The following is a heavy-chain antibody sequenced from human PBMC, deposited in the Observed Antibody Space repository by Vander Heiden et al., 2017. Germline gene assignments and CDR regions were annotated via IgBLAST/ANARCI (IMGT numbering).Heavy chain of an antibody. Sequence: EVELVASGGGLVQPGRSLRLPCAASGFPFDDFAMHWVRQVLGKGLEWVSGISWNGDNIGYADSVKGRFTISRDNAKNSLYLDMNSLRPEDTALYYCAKDVDYGINYYDGMDVWGQGTTFTVSS. J-gene: IGHJ6*01. CDR3: AKDVDYGINYYDGMDV. CDR1: GFPFDDFA. D-gene: IGHD3-16*01. V-gene: IGHV3-9*01. CDR2: ISWNGDNI.